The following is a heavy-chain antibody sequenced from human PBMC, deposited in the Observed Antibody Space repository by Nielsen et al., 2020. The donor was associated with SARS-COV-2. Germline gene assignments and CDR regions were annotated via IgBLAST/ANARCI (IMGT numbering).Heavy chain of an antibody. J-gene: IGHJ1*01. D-gene: IGHD6-19*01. CDR2: IWYDGSNK. CDR3: AKMSPPGIAVGTAEYFQH. V-gene: IGHV3-33*06. Sequence: WIRQPPGKGLEWVAVIWYDGSNKYYADSVKGRFTISRDNSKNTLYVLMNSLRAEDTAIYYCAKMSPPGIAVGTAEYFQHWGQGTLVTVSS.